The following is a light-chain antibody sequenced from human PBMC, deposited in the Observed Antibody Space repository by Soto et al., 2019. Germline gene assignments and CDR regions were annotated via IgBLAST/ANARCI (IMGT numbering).Light chain of an antibody. CDR3: QQYNNWPWT. Sequence: EIVMTQSPATLSVSPGERATLSCRASQSVGSHLAWYQQRPGQAPRLLIYGASTRATGIPARFSGSGSGTEFTLTISSLQSVDFAVYSCQQYNNWPWTFGQGTKVDIK. J-gene: IGKJ1*01. V-gene: IGKV3-15*01. CDR1: QSVGSH. CDR2: GAS.